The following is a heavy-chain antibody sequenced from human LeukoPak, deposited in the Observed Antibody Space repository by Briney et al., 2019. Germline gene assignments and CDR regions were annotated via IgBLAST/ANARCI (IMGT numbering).Heavy chain of an antibody. CDR1: GGSISSSSYY. D-gene: IGHD3-3*01. CDR3: TTGDGITIFGAFDY. Sequence: SETLSLTCTVSGGSISSSSYYWGWIRQPPGKGLEWIGSIYYSGSTYYNPSLKSRVTISVDTSKNQFSLKLSSVTAADTAVYYCTTGDGITIFGAFDYWGQGTLVTVSS. V-gene: IGHV4-39*07. CDR2: IYYSGST. J-gene: IGHJ4*02.